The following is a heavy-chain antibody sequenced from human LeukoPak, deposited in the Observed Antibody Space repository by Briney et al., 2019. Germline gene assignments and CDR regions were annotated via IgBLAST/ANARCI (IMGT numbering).Heavy chain of an antibody. J-gene: IGHJ4*02. V-gene: IGHV3-48*01. CDR1: EFTFSKFV. D-gene: IGHD2-2*02. CDR2: ICGSGIPI. Sequence: GGSLRLSCAVSEFTFSKFVMNWVRQAPGKGVEWGSYICGSGIPIHYADSVKGRFTISRDNAKRSLYLQMNNLRVEDTAVYYCARDPMSAPIDYWRQGTLVTVSS. CDR3: ARDPMSAPIDY.